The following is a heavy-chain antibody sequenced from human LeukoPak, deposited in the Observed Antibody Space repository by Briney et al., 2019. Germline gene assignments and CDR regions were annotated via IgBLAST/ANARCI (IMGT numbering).Heavy chain of an antibody. J-gene: IGHJ5*02. Sequence: GGSLRLSCAASGFTISSYDMSWVRQASGKGLEWVSALRGSDGSAHYADSVKGRFTVSRDNSKNTLFLQMNSLRAEDTAVYYCARSKDGFTWGQGTPVTVSS. CDR3: ARSKDGFT. CDR1: GFTISSYD. D-gene: IGHD5-24*01. CDR2: LRGSDGSA. V-gene: IGHV3-23*01.